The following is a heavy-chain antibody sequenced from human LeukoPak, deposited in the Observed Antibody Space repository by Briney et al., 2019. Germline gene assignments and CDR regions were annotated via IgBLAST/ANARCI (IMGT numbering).Heavy chain of an antibody. V-gene: IGHV1-18*01. D-gene: IGHD3-10*01. CDR1: GYTFTSYG. Sequence: GASVKVSCKASGYTFTSYGISWVRPAPGQGVEWRGWISAYNGNTNYAQKLQGRVTMTTDTSTSTAYMELRSLRSDDTAVYYCARGMGLLWFGELLPDYWGQGTLVTVSS. CDR2: ISAYNGNT. J-gene: IGHJ4*02. CDR3: ARGMGLLWFGELLPDY.